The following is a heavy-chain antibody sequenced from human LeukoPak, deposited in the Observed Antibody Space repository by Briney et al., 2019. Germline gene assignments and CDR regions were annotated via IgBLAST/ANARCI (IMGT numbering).Heavy chain of an antibody. CDR3: ARGSIGYCSGGSCYSNWFDP. V-gene: IGHV1-69*13. CDR2: IIPIFGTA. CDR1: GGTFSSYA. Sequence: SVAVSCKASGGTFSSYAISWVRQAPGQGLEWMGGIIPIFGTANYAQKFQGRVTITADESTSTAYMELSSLRSEDTAVYYCARGSIGYCSGGSCYSNWFDPWGQGTLVTVSS. D-gene: IGHD2-15*01. J-gene: IGHJ5*02.